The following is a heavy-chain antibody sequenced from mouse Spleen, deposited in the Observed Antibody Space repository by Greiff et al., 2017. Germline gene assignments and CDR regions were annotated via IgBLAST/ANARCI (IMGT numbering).Heavy chain of an antibody. CDR2: ISSGSSTI. Sequence: EVKLVESGGGLVKPGGSLKLSCAASGFTFSDYGMHWVRQAPEKGLEWVAYISSGSSTIYYADTVKGRFTISRDNAKNTLFLQMTSLRSDDTAMYCCARRGVYYYDYWGQGTTLTVSS. J-gene: IGHJ2*01. CDR1: GFTFSDYG. V-gene: IGHV5-17*01. CDR3: ARRGVYYYDY.